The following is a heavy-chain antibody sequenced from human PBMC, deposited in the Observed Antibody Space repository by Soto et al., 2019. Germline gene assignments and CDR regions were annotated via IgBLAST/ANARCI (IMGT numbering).Heavy chain of an antibody. D-gene: IGHD2-21*02. J-gene: IGHJ5*02. V-gene: IGHV4-39*01. CDR3: ARHHIVVVTARGGWFDP. CDR2: IYYSGST. Sequence: SETLSLTCTVSGGSISSSSYYWGWIRQPPGKGLEWIGSIYYSGSTYYNPSLKSRVTISVDTSKNQFSLKLSSVTAADTAVYYCARHHIVVVTARGGWFDPWGQGTLVTVSS. CDR1: GGSISSSSYY.